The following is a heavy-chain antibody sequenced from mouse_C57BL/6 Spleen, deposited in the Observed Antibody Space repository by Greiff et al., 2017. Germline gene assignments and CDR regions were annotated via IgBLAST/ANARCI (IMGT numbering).Heavy chain of an antibody. CDR3: ARRIYYYGSSFGDY. V-gene: IGHV1-50*01. CDR2: IDPSDSYT. J-gene: IGHJ2*01. D-gene: IGHD1-1*01. Sequence: QVQLQQPGAELVKPGASVKLSCKASGYTFTSYWMQWVQQRPGQGLEWIGEIDPSDSYTNYNQTFKGKATLTVDTSSSTADMQLSSLTSEDSAVYYYARRIYYYGSSFGDYWGQGTTLTVSS. CDR1: GYTFTSYW.